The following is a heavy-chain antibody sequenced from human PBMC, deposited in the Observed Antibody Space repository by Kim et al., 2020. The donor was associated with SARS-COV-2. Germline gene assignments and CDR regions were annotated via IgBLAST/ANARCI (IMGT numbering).Heavy chain of an antibody. D-gene: IGHD3-22*01. Sequence: SVKVSCKASGGTFSSYAISWVRQAPGQGLEWMGGIIPIFGTANYAQKFQGRVTITADESTSTAYMELSSLRSEDTAVYYCARDPDDYYDSSGPTGGSFDYWGQGTLVTVSS. CDR3: ARDPDDYYDSSGPTGGSFDY. CDR2: IIPIFGTA. J-gene: IGHJ4*02. CDR1: GGTFSSYA. V-gene: IGHV1-69*13.